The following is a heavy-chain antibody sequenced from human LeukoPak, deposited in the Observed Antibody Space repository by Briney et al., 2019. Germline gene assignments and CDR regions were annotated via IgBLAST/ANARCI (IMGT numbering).Heavy chain of an antibody. CDR3: ARHDILTGSDAFDI. CDR2: IYYSGST. J-gene: IGHJ3*02. CDR1: GGSISSYY. V-gene: IGHV4-59*08. D-gene: IGHD3-9*01. Sequence: SETLSLTCTVSGGSISSYYWSWIRQPPGKGLEWIGYIYYSGSTNYNPSLKSRVTISVDTSKNQFSQKLSSVTAADTAVYYCARHDILTGSDAFDIWGQGTMVTVSS.